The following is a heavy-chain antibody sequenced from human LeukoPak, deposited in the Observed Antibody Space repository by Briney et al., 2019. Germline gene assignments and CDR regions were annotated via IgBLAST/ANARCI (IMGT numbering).Heavy chain of an antibody. CDR3: AKVFRKDGDFHLFDY. J-gene: IGHJ4*02. V-gene: IGHV3-23*01. CDR1: GFTFSSYA. D-gene: IGHD4-17*01. CDR2: ISGSGGRT. Sequence: GGSLGLSCAASGFTFSSYAMSWVRQAPGKGLEWVSAISGSGGRTYYADSVKGRFTISRDNSKNTLYLHMNSLRAEDTAVYYCAKVFRKDGDFHLFDYWGQGTLVTVCS.